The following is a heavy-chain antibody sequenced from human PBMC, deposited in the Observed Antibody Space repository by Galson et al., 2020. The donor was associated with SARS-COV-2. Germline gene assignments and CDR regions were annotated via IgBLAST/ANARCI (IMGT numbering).Heavy chain of an antibody. D-gene: IGHD1-26*01. CDR1: GFTFSSYG. Sequence: GGSLRLSCAASGFTFSSYGMHWVRQAPGKGLEWVAVISYDGSNKYYADSVKGRFTISRDNSKNTLYLQLNSLRAEDTAFYYCARPRAGWDYYYYGMDVWGQGTTVTVSS. J-gene: IGHJ6*02. V-gene: IGHV3-30*19. CDR3: ARPRAGWDYYYYGMDV. CDR2: ISYDGSNK.